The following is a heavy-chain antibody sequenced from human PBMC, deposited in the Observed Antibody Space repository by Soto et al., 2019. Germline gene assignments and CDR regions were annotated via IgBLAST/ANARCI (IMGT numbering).Heavy chain of an antibody. J-gene: IGHJ4*02. CDR2: IYYSGST. D-gene: IGHD1-1*01. CDR1: GGSISSDDYY. V-gene: IGHV4-30-4*01. CDR3: AKEGSNWNGDDY. Sequence: TLSLTCTVSGGSISSDDYYWSWIRQPPGKGLEWIGYIYYSGSTYYNPSLKSRVTISVDKSKDQFSLKLSSLTAADTAVYYCAKEGSNWNGDDYWGQGTLVTVSS.